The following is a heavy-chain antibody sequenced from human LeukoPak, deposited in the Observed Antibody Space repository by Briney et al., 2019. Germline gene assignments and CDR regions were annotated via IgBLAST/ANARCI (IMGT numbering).Heavy chain of an antibody. CDR1: GYTFTSYD. J-gene: IGHJ3*02. V-gene: IGHV1-8*01. D-gene: IGHD6-13*01. CDR3: ARGNRLYTSSWSPLAFDI. CDR2: TNPNSGYT. Sequence: ASVKVSCKASGYTFTSYDINWVRQATGQGLEWMGWTNPNSGYTGFAQKFQGRVTMTRNTAIDTAYMEMSGLTSEDTAVYYCARGNRLYTSSWSPLAFDIWGQGTMVAVSS.